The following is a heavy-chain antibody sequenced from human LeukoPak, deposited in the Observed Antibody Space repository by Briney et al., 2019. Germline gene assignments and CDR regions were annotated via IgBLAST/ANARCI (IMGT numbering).Heavy chain of an antibody. CDR3: ARGKDAFDI. CDR1: GGPISSSY. J-gene: IGHJ3*02. CDR2: IYYSGNT. V-gene: IGHV4-59*01. Sequence: SETLSLTCTVSGGPISSSYWSWIRQPPGKGLEWIGFIYYSGNTNYNPSLKSRVIISVDMSKNQFSLKLSSVTAADTAVYYCARGKDAFDIWGQGTMVTVSS.